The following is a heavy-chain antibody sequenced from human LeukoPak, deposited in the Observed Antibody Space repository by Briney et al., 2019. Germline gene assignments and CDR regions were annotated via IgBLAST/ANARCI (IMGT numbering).Heavy chain of an antibody. CDR1: GGSISSGDYY. CDR2: ICYSGST. J-gene: IGHJ5*02. D-gene: IGHD2-2*01. Sequence: PSQTLSLTCTVSGGSISSGDYYWSWLPQPPGKGLEWIGYICYSGSTYYKPSLKSRVTISVDTSKNQFSLKLSSVTAADTAVYYCARTPLGDAYQRSPGWFDPWGQGTLVSVFS. V-gene: IGHV4-30-4*08. CDR3: ARTPLGDAYQRSPGWFDP.